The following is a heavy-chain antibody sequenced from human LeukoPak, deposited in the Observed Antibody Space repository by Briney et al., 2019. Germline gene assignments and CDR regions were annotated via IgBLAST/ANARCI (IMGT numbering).Heavy chain of an antibody. CDR3: ARVRDGYNDAYDL. V-gene: IGHV1-46*01. CDR2: INPSGGST. D-gene: IGHD5-24*01. Sequence: ASVKVSCKASGYTFTSYYMHWVRQAPGQGLEWMGIINPSGGSTSYAQKFQGRVTMTSDTSTSTVYMELSSLKSEDTAIYYCARVRDGYNDAYDLWGQGTMVTVTS. CDR1: GYTFTSYY. J-gene: IGHJ3*01.